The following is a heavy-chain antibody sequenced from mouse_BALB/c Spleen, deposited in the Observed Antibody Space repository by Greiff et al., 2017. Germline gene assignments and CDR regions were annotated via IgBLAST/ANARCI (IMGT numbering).Heavy chain of an antibody. CDR1: GFTFSSYT. V-gene: IGHV5-9*03. Sequence: EVKLMESGGGLVKPGGSLKLSCAASGFTFSSYTMSWVRQTPEKRLEWVATISSGGGNTYYPDSVKGRFTLSRDNAKNNLYLQMSSLRSEDTALYYCARWIRLQRDYWGQGTTLTGSS. D-gene: IGHD1-2*01. CDR2: ISSGGGNT. J-gene: IGHJ2*01. CDR3: ARWIRLQRDY.